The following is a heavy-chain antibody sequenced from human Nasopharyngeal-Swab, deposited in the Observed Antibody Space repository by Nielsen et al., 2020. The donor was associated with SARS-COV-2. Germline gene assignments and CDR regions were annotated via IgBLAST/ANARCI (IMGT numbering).Heavy chain of an antibody. CDR2: ISHDGSNK. V-gene: IGHV3-30*18. J-gene: IGHJ6*03. D-gene: IGHD2-8*01. CDR1: GFTFSSYG. CDR3: AKVLGVYYYMDV. Sequence: GESLKISCAASGFTFSSYGMHWVRQAPGKGLEWVAVISHDGSNKYYADSVKGRFTISRDNSKNTLYLQMNSLRAEDTAVYYCAKVLGVYYYMDVWGKGTTVTVSS.